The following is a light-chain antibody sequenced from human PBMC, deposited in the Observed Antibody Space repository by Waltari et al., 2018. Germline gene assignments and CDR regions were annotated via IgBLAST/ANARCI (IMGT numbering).Light chain of an antibody. Sequence: QSALTQPASVSGSPGQSITISCTGTTRTVGDFAFVSWYQQHPGEAPHLLIYNVSNRPSGVSHRFSGSKSGNTASLTISGLQAEDEADYYCSSYTASRALEVLFGGGTKLTVL. CDR2: NVS. CDR1: TRTVGDFAF. J-gene: IGLJ2*01. CDR3: SSYTASRALEVL. V-gene: IGLV2-14*03.